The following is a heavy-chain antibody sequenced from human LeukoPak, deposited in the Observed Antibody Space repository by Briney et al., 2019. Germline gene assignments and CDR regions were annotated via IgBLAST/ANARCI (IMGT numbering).Heavy chain of an antibody. Sequence: GGSLRLSCAASGFTFSSYAMHWVRQAPGKGLEWVAVISYDGSNKYYADSVKGRFTISRDNSKNTLYLQMNSLRAEDTAVYYCARDGEDTAMAYFDYWGQGTLVTASS. CDR1: GFTFSSYA. D-gene: IGHD5-18*01. CDR2: ISYDGSNK. CDR3: ARDGEDTAMAYFDY. V-gene: IGHV3-30-3*01. J-gene: IGHJ4*02.